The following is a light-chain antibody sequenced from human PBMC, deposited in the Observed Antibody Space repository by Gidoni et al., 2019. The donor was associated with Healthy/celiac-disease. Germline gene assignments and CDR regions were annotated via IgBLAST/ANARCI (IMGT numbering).Light chain of an antibody. CDR1: QSISSY. J-gene: IGKJ2*03. CDR3: QQSYSTPDS. V-gene: IGKV1-39*01. Sequence: DIQMTQSPSSLSASVGDRVTITCRASQSISSYLNWYQQKPGKAPKLLIYAASSLQSGVPSRFSGSGSGTDFTLTISSLQPEDFETDYCQQSYSTPDSFGQGTKLEIK. CDR2: AAS.